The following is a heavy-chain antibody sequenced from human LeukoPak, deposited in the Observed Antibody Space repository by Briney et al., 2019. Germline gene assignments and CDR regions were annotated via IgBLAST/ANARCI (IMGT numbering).Heavy chain of an antibody. Sequence: SETLPLTCTVSGGSISSYYWSWIRQPAGKGLEWIGRIYTSGSTNYNPSLKSRVTMSVDTSKNQFSLKLSSVTAADTAVYYCARALWFGDQGWFDPWGQGTLVTVSS. CDR3: ARALWFGDQGWFDP. J-gene: IGHJ5*02. V-gene: IGHV4-4*07. CDR2: IYTSGST. D-gene: IGHD3-10*01. CDR1: GGSISSYY.